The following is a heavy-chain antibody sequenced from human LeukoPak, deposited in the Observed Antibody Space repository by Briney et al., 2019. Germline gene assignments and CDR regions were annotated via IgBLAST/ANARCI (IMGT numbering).Heavy chain of an antibody. D-gene: IGHD1-26*01. J-gene: IGHJ6*02. V-gene: IGHV3-53*01. CDR2: IYSGGST. Sequence: GGSLTLSCPASGFTVSSNYMSWLRQAPGRGLEWVAVIYSGGSTYYADSVKGRFTIYRDNSKNTLYIQMNTLRAEDTAVYYCASGSYWLHYYYGMDVWGQGTPVTVSS. CDR1: GFTVSSNY. CDR3: ASGSYWLHYYYGMDV.